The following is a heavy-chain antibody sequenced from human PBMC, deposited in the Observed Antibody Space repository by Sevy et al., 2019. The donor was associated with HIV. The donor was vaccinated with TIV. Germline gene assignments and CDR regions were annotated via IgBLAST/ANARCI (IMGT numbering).Heavy chain of an antibody. CDR3: TRLKPTDRGYCSGGSCYLFDY. V-gene: IGHV3-49*03. J-gene: IGHJ4*02. Sequence: GGYLRLSCTASGFTFGDYAMSWFRQAPGKGLEWVGFIRSKAYGGTTEYAASVKGRFTISRDDSKSIAYLQMNSLKTEDTAVYYCTRLKPTDRGYCSGGSCYLFDYWGQGTLVTVSS. D-gene: IGHD2-15*01. CDR1: GFTFGDYA. CDR2: IRSKAYGGTT.